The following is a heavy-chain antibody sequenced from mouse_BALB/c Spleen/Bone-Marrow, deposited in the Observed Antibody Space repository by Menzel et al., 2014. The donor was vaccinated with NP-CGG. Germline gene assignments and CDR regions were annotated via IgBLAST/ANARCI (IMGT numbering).Heavy chain of an antibody. CDR2: IHYRGSA. CDR1: GYSITSTYS. J-gene: IGHJ3*01. D-gene: IGHD4-1*02. V-gene: IGHV3-1*02. Sequence: EVMLVESGPDLVKPSQSLSLTCTVTGYSITSTYSWHWIRQFPGNKLEWMGYIHYRGSAYYNPSLKSRISITRDTSKNQFFLQLHSVTTADTATYYCASTGTRGFAYWGQGTLVTVSA. CDR3: ASTGTRGFAY.